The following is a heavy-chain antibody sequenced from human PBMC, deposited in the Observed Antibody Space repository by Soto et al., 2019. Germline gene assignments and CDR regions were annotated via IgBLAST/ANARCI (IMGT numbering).Heavy chain of an antibody. Sequence: PGGSLRFSCGAPGVTFKDYGMHWVRQAPGKGLEWVAVISYDGKQTYYADSVKGRFTISKDKSKRTLFLQMNSLRVDDTAVYYCARDGWGSNWYFDLWGRGTLVTVS. CDR3: ARDGWGSNWYFDL. D-gene: IGHD3-16*01. J-gene: IGHJ2*01. CDR1: GVTFKDYG. CDR2: ISYDGKQT. V-gene: IGHV3-30*03.